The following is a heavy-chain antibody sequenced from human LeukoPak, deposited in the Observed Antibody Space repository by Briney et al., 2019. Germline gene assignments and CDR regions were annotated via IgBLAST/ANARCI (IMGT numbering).Heavy chain of an antibody. CDR2: ISAYNGNT. CDR3: ARVGRTAMVRDYYYGMDV. CDR1: GYTFTNYG. J-gene: IGHJ6*02. D-gene: IGHD5-18*01. V-gene: IGHV1-18*01. Sequence: ASVKVSCKASGYTFTNYGISWVRQAPGQGLEWMGWISAYNGNTNYAQKVQGRVTMTTDTSTSTAYMELRSLRSDDTAVYYCARVGRTAMVRDYYYGMDVWGQGTTVTVSS.